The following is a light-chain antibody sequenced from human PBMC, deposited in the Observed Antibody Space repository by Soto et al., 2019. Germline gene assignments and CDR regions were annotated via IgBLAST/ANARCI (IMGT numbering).Light chain of an antibody. J-gene: IGKJ2*01. CDR1: QSVSSSY. CDR3: QQYGAQPYY. V-gene: IGKV3-20*01. CDR2: GAS. Sequence: EVVLTQSPGILSLSPGERATLSCRASQSVSSSYLGWYQQKPGQAPRLLMYGASRRATGIPDRFSGSGSGTDFTLTISRLEPEDFAVYYCQQYGAQPYYFGQGTKLEI.